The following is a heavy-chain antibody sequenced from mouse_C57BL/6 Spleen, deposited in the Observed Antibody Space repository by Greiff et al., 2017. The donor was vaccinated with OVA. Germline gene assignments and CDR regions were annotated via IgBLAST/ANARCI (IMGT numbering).Heavy chain of an antibody. Sequence: QVQLQQSGPELVKPGASVKISCKASGYAFSSSWMNWVKQRPGKGLEWIGRIYPGDGDTNYNGKFKGKTTLTADKSSSTAYMQLSSLTSEDSAVYFCARTRDSSDLDYWGQGTTLTVSS. J-gene: IGHJ2*01. CDR1: GYAFSSSW. CDR2: IYPGDGDT. CDR3: ARTRDSSDLDY. D-gene: IGHD3-2*02. V-gene: IGHV1-82*01.